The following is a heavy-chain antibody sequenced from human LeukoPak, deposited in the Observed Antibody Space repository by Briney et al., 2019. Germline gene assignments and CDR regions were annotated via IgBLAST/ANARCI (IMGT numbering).Heavy chain of an antibody. CDR1: AGSISSYY. CDR3: ARVNLDWSYYYYGMDV. V-gene: IGHV4-59*01. D-gene: IGHD3/OR15-3a*01. J-gene: IGHJ6*04. Sequence: SETLSLTCTVSAGSISSYYWSWILQPPGEGLELFGYIYYSGSTNYNPSLKSRVTISVDTSKNQFSLKLSSVTAADTAVYYCARVNLDWSYYYYGMDVWGKGTTVTVSS. CDR2: IYYSGST.